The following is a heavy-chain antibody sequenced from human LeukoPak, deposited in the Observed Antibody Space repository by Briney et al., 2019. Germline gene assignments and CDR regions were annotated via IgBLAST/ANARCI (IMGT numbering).Heavy chain of an antibody. CDR2: INHSGST. CDR3: ARRLLWFGMLDYFDY. V-gene: IGHV4-39*07. J-gene: IGHJ4*02. D-gene: IGHD3-10*01. Sequence: SETLSLTCTVSGGSISSSSYYWGWIRQPPGKGLEWIGEINHSGSTNYNPSLKSRVTISVDTSKNQFSLKLSSVTAADTAVYYCARRLLWFGMLDYFDYWGQGTLVTVSS. CDR1: GGSISSSSYY.